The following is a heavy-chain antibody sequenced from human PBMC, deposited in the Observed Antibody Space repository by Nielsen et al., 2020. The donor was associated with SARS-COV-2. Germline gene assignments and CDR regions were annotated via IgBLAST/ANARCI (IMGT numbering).Heavy chain of an antibody. CDR2: ISSSSSTI. Sequence: GESLKISCAASGFTFSSYSMNWVRQAPGKGLEWVSYISSSSSTIYYADSVKGRFTISRDNSKNTLYLQMNSLRAEDTAVYYCARAHLPIAVAGFFDYWGQGTLVTVSS. CDR3: ARAHLPIAVAGFFDY. V-gene: IGHV3-48*01. J-gene: IGHJ4*02. D-gene: IGHD6-19*01. CDR1: GFTFSSYS.